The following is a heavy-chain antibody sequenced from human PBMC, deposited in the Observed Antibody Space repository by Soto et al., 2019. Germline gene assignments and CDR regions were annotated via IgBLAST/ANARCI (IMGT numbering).Heavy chain of an antibody. CDR3: ARGAGYFDNSGYVPYYFDY. CDR1: GFTIDNEY. CDR2: IQSGDTT. D-gene: IGHD3-22*01. Sequence: PGGSLRLSCVASGFTIDNEYMSWVRQAPGKGLEWVSVIQSGDTTYYADSVKGRFTISRDNSKNTVFLQMNNLRVEDTAMYHCARGAGYFDNSGYVPYYFDYWGQGTLVTVSS. V-gene: IGHV3-53*01. J-gene: IGHJ4*01.